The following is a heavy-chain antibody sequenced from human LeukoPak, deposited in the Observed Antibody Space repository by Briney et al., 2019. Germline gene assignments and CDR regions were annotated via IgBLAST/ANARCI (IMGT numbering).Heavy chain of an antibody. V-gene: IGHV3-21*01. CDR2: ISSSSSYI. D-gene: IGHD5-24*01. CDR3: ARDTRSTISWDFDY. J-gene: IGHJ4*02. CDR1: GFTFSSYR. Sequence: GGSLRLSCAAAGFTFSSYRMNWVRQAPGKGLEWVSSISSSSSYIYYTDSVKGRFTISRDNAKNSMYLQLNSLRAEDTAVYYCARDTRSTISWDFDYWGQGTLVTVSS.